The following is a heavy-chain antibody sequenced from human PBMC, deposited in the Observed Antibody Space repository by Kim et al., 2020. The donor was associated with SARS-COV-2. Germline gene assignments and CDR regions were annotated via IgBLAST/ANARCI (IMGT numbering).Heavy chain of an antibody. CDR2: IIPIFGTA. CDR3: ARDQRFGVDTAMAYGMDV. J-gene: IGHJ6*02. Sequence: SVKVSCKASGGTFSSYAISWVRQAPGQGLEWMGGIIPIFGTANYAQKFQGRVTITADESTSTAYMELSSLRSEDTAVYYCARDQRFGVDTAMAYGMDVWGQGTTVTVSS. D-gene: IGHD5-18*01. CDR1: GGTFSSYA. V-gene: IGHV1-69*13.